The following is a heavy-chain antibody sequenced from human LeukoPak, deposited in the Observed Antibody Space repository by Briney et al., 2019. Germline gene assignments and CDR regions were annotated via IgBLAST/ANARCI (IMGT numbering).Heavy chain of an antibody. CDR3: AREYGIAVAGPAFFDY. D-gene: IGHD6-19*01. Sequence: GASVKLSCKACGYTFTSYGISWVRQDPGHGLEWMGWISAYNGNTNYAQKLQGRVTMTTDTSTSTAYMELRGLRSDDTAVYYCAREYGIAVAGPAFFDYWGQGTLVTVSS. V-gene: IGHV1-18*01. J-gene: IGHJ4*02. CDR2: ISAYNGNT. CDR1: GYTFTSYG.